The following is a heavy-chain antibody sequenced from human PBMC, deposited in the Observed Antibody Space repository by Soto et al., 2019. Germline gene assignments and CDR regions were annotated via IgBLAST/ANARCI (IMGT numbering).Heavy chain of an antibody. V-gene: IGHV4-4*02. CDR1: GGSFTSNNW. Sequence: NPSETLSLTCAVSGGSFTSNNWWTCVRQPPGQGLEWIGEIYRTGSTNYNPSLKSRVTISLDKSENQFSLKVTSLTAADTAVYYCASRDPGTSVDYWGQGTLVTVYS. D-gene: IGHD1-7*01. CDR3: ASRDPGTSVDY. J-gene: IGHJ4*02. CDR2: IYRTGST.